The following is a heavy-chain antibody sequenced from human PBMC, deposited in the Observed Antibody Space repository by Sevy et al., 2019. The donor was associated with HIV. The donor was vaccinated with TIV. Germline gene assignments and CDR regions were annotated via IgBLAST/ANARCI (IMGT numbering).Heavy chain of an antibody. CDR2: ISSGGSTI. D-gene: IGHD3-22*01. J-gene: IGHJ4*02. V-gene: IGHV3-11*01. Sequence: GGSLRLSCAASGFTFSDYYMSWIRQAPGKGLEWVTYISSGGSTIYYTDSVKGRFTISRDNAKNSLYLQMNSLRAEDTAVYYCARLGSGYYVDYWGQGTLVTVSS. CDR3: ARLGSGYYVDY. CDR1: GFTFSDYY.